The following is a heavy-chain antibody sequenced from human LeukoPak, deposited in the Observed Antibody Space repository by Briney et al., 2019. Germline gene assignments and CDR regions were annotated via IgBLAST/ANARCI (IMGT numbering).Heavy chain of an antibody. CDR2: MCSGGSDK. V-gene: IGHV3-33*06. D-gene: IGHD4-17*01. J-gene: IGHJ4*02. CDR3: AKDSYGALDY. CDR1: GFTFSNYA. Sequence: GGSLRLSCAASGFTFSNYAMHWVRQAPGKGLEWVAIMCSGGSDKYHVNSVEGRFTISRDTSKNTLYLQMNSLRAEDTAVYYCAKDSYGALDYWGQGTLVTVSS.